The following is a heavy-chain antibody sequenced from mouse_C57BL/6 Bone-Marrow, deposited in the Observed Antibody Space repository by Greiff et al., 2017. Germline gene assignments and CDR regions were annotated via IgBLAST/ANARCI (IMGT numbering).Heavy chain of an antibody. CDR1: GFSLTSYG. Sequence: QVQLKESGPGLVQPSQSLSITCTVSGFSLTSYGVHWVRQSPGKGLEWLGVIWRGGSTDYTAAFMSRLSITKDNSKSQVFFKMNSRQADDTAIYYCAKGPYYYGSSLAYWGQGTLVTVSA. CDR2: IWRGGST. J-gene: IGHJ3*01. V-gene: IGHV2-5*01. D-gene: IGHD1-1*01. CDR3: AKGPYYYGSSLAY.